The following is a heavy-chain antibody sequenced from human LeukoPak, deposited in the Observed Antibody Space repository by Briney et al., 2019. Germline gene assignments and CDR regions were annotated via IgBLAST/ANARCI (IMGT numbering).Heavy chain of an antibody. CDR2: IIPILGIA. CDR1: GGTFSSYA. J-gene: IGHJ4*02. Sequence: LGASVKVSCKASGGTFSSYAISWVRQAPGQGLEWMGRIIPILGIANYAQKFQGRVTITADKSTSTAYMELSSLRSEDTAAYYCARDRIAAAGTDFDYWGQGTLVTVSS. V-gene: IGHV1-69*04. CDR3: ARDRIAAAGTDFDY. D-gene: IGHD6-13*01.